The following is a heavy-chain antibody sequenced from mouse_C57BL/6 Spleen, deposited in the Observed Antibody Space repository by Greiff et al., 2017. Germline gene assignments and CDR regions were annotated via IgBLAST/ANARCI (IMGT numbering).Heavy chain of an antibody. Sequence: EVKLVESGGGLVQPGGSLSLSCAASGFTFTDYYMSWVRQPPGKALEWLGFIRNKANGYTTEYSASVKGRFTISRDNSQSILYLQMNDLRAEDSATYYCARYIDGYSLFDYWGQGTTLTVSS. D-gene: IGHD2-3*01. V-gene: IGHV7-3*01. CDR2: IRNKANGYTT. CDR3: ARYIDGYSLFDY. J-gene: IGHJ2*01. CDR1: GFTFTDYY.